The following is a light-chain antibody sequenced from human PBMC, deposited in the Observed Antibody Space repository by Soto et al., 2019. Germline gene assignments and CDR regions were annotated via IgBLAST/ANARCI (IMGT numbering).Light chain of an antibody. CDR1: SSEVGGYNY. Sequence: QSVLTQPPSASGSPGQSVTISCTGTSSEVGGYNYVSWYQQHPGKAPKLMIYEVSKRPSGVPDRFSGSKSGNTASLTVSGLQAEDEADYYCSSYAGSNNLGVVFGGGTKLTVL. V-gene: IGLV2-8*01. CDR2: EVS. CDR3: SSYAGSNNLGVV. J-gene: IGLJ2*01.